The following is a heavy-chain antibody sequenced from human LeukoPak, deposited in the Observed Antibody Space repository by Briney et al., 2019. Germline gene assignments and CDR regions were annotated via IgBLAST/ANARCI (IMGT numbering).Heavy chain of an antibody. CDR1: GFTFSSYS. Sequence: PGGSLRLSCAASGFTFSSYSMNWVRQAPWKGLEWVSYISSSSSTIYYADSVKGRFTISRDNAKNSLYLQMNSLRAEDTAVYYCARDRGATTDWDPSLYYYYYGMDVWGQGTTVTVSS. V-gene: IGHV3-48*04. CDR2: ISSSSSTI. J-gene: IGHJ6*02. D-gene: IGHD5-12*01. CDR3: ARDRGATTDWDPSLYYYYYGMDV.